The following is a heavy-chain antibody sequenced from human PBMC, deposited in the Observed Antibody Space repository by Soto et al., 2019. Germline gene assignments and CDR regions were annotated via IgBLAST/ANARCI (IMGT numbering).Heavy chain of an antibody. J-gene: IGHJ6*02. D-gene: IGHD3-10*01. CDR1: GGSFNDNH. CDR2: INHDGDT. Sequence: PAETLSLTCNVSGGSFNDNHWSWIRQSPGKGLDWIGDINHDGDTYYNPSLKSRVTMSVDTSKNQFSLKLSSVTAADTAVYYCARSNYRSGSYGYGLDVWGQGTTVTVSS. CDR3: ARSNYRSGSYGYGLDV. V-gene: IGHV4-34*01.